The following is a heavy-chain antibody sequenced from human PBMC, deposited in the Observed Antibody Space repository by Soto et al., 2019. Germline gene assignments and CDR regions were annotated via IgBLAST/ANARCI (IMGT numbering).Heavy chain of an antibody. J-gene: IGHJ6*02. Sequence: ASVKVSCKASGYTFTSYGISWVRQAPGQGLEWMGWISAYNGNTNYAQKLQGRVTMTTDTSTSTAYMELRSLRSDDTAVYYCAREGTVAALVEYYYYYYGMDVWGQGTTVTVSS. CDR2: ISAYNGNT. D-gene: IGHD6-19*01. V-gene: IGHV1-18*01. CDR1: GYTFTSYG. CDR3: AREGTVAALVEYYYYYYGMDV.